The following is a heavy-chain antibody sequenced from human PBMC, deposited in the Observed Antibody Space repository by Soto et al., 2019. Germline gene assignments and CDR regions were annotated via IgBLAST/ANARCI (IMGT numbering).Heavy chain of an antibody. J-gene: IGHJ4*02. CDR1: GYTFTSYG. D-gene: IGHD1-1*01. V-gene: IGHV1-18*01. Sequence: ASVKVSCKASGYTFTSYGISWVRQAPGQGLEWMGWISAYNGNTNYAQKLQGRVTMTTDTSTSTAYMELRSLRSDDTAVYYCARVGYNWNDDWTYFDYWGQGTLVTVSS. CDR3: ARVGYNWNDDWTYFDY. CDR2: ISAYNGNT.